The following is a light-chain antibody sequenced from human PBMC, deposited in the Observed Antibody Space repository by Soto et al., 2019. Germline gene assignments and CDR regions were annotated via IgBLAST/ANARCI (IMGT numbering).Light chain of an antibody. CDR2: DVS. CDR1: SSDVGDYNY. Sequence: QSALTQPASVSGSPGQSITISCTGTSSDVGDYNYVSWYQQYPGKAPKLMIYDVSNRPSGVSNRFSGSKSGNTASLTISGLQAEDEADYYCSSDTSSSTLYVFGTGTKLTVL. V-gene: IGLV2-14*01. CDR3: SSDTSSSTLYV. J-gene: IGLJ1*01.